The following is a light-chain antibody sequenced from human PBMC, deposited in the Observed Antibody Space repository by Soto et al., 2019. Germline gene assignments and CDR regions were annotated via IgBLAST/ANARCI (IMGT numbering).Light chain of an antibody. CDR2: KND. V-gene: IGLV3-1*01. J-gene: IGLJ2*01. CDR3: QAWDSSTASVV. CDR1: QLGDRY. Sequence: SYELTQSPSVSVSPGQTATMTCSGDQLGDRYVCWYQQKPGQSPVLVIYKNDKRPSGIPERFSASNSGNTAALTISGTQAMDEADYYCQAWDSSTASVVFGGGTKLTVL.